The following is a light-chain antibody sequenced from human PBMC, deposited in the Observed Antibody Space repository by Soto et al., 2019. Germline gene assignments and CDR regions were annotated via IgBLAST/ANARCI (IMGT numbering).Light chain of an antibody. Sequence: DIQMTQSPSSLSASVGARVSITCQASQDIRTSLSWFQHKPGRAPKLLIYGASYLETGVPSRFRGSGSGTDFTFTITSLQPEGIATYYCQHYNNLPPFTFGPGTIVEIK. CDR3: QHYNNLPPFT. V-gene: IGKV1-33*01. CDR2: GAS. CDR1: QDIRTS. J-gene: IGKJ3*01.